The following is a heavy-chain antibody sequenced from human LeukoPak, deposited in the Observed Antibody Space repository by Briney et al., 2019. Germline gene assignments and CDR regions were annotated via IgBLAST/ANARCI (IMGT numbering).Heavy chain of an antibody. CDR3: ARDQQERTAAIYSNYMDV. CDR1: GYTFTGYY. J-gene: IGHJ6*03. D-gene: IGHD2-2*02. Sequence: ASVKVSCKASGYTFTGYYMHWVRQAHGQGIEWMGWINTNSGGTNYAQNFQGRVTITMDTSIITAYMELSSLRSDDTAVYYCARDQQERTAAIYSNYMDVWGKGTTVTVSS. V-gene: IGHV1-2*02. CDR2: INTNSGGT.